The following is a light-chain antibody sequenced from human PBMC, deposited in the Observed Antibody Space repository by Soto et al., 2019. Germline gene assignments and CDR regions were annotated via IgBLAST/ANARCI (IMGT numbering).Light chain of an antibody. CDR3: QQANSFPYT. Sequence: DIQMTQSPSSVSASVGDRVTITCRASQGINSWLAWYQQKPGKARKLLIYAASSLQSGVPSRFSGSGSGTDFTLTISSLQPEDFATYYCQQANSFPYTFGQGTKLEIK. V-gene: IGKV1-12*01. J-gene: IGKJ2*01. CDR1: QGINSW. CDR2: AAS.